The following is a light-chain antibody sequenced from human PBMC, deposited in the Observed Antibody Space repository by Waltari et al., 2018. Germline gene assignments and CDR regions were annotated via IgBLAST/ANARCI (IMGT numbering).Light chain of an antibody. J-gene: IGLJ1*01. V-gene: IGLV2-11*01. CDR2: DVR. CDR1: SGDVGGYDL. CDR3: CSYAGDFTFV. Sequence: QSALTQPRSVSGSPGQSVTISCTGASGDVGGYDLVSWYQHHPGKAPNLMIYDVRKRPSGVSDRFSGSKSGNTASLTISGLQAEDDADYYCCSYAGDFTFVFGIGTKVTVL.